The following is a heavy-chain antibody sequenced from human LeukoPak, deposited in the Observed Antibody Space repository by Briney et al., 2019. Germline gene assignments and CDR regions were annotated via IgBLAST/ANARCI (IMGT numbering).Heavy chain of an antibody. CDR1: GYTFTGYY. V-gene: IGHV1-2*02. Sequence: ASVKVSCKASGYTFTGYYTHWVRQAPGQGLEWMGWINPNSGGTNYAQKFQGRVTMTRDTSISTAYMELSRLRSDDTAVYYCARDVFGSGWYPFDYWGQGTLVTVSS. CDR3: ARDVFGSGWYPFDY. J-gene: IGHJ4*02. CDR2: INPNSGGT. D-gene: IGHD6-19*01.